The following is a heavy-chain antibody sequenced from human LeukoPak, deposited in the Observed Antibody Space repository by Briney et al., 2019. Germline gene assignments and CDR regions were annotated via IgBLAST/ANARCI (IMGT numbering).Heavy chain of an antibody. J-gene: IGHJ4*02. V-gene: IGHV1-69*06. Sequence: GASVKVSCKASGGTFSSYATSWVRQAPGQGLEWMGRIIPIFGTANYAQKFQGRVTITADKSTSTAYMELSSLRSEDTAVYYCARAKGATYYFDYWGQGTLVTVSS. CDR3: ARAKGATYYFDY. CDR1: GGTFSSYA. D-gene: IGHD1-26*01. CDR2: IIPIFGTA.